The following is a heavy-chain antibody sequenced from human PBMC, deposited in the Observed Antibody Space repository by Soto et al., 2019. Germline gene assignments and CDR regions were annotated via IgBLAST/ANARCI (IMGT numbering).Heavy chain of an antibody. CDR1: GYTFTSYA. CDR2: INAGNGNK. D-gene: IGHD2-21*02. CDR3: ARGFRVGDAGWFDP. V-gene: IGHV1-3*01. J-gene: IGHJ5*02. Sequence: QVQLVQSGAEVKKPGDSVKVSCKASGYTFTSYAMHWVRQAPGQRLEWMGWINAGNGNKKYSQKFQGRVPITRDTSASTAYMGLSSLTSQATAVYYCARGFRVGDAGWFDPWGQGTLVTASS.